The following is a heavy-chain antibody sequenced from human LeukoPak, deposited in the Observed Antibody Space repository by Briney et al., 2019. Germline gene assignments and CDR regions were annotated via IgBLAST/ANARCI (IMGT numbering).Heavy chain of an antibody. CDR2: IDPSDSYT. J-gene: IGHJ4*02. Sequence: GGSLKISFKGSGYSFTSYWISWGRQMPGKGLEWMGRIDPSDSYTKYSPSFQGHVTISADKSISTAYLQWSSLKASDTAMFYCAATTHSGWYYFHYWGQGTLVTISS. D-gene: IGHD6-19*01. CDR3: AATTHSGWYYFHY. V-gene: IGHV5-10-1*01. CDR1: GYSFTSYW.